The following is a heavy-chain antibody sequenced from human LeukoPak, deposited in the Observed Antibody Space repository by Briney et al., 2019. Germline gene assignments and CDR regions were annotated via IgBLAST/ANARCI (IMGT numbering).Heavy chain of an antibody. D-gene: IGHD2-2*01. CDR1: GFTFSSYG. J-gene: IGHJ4*02. CDR2: ISYDGSNK. CDR3: VSSAEYQLLSGYFDY. V-gene: IGHV3-30*03. Sequence: PGRSLRLSCAASGFTFSSYGMHWVRQAPGKGLEWVAVISYDGSNKYYADSVKGRFTISRDNSKNTPYLQMNSLRAEDTAVYYCVSSAEYQLLSGYFDYWGQGTLVTVSS.